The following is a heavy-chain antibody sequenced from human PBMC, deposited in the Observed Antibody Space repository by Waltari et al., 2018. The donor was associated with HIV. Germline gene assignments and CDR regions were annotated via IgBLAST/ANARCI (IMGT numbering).Heavy chain of an antibody. V-gene: IGHV4-39*01. CDR2: LYYTGNT. D-gene: IGHD2-15*01. J-gene: IGHJ5*01. CDR1: GGSVFSSVSY. CDR3: ARLDCSGGTCSPFDP. Sequence: QLQLQESGPGLVKPSETLSLTCTVSGGSVFSSVSYWGWIRQPPGRGLEWIGTLYYTGNTSYTPSLQGRVTISVGVAKNQFSLKLGSVSASDTAVYYCARLDCSGGTCSPFDPWGQGTLVTVSS.